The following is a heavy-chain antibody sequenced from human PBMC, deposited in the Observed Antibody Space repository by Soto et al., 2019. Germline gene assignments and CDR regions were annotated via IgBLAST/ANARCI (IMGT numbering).Heavy chain of an antibody. J-gene: IGHJ4*02. CDR3: AIVNYGGIDY. D-gene: IGHD4-17*01. Sequence: QVQLQQWGAGLLKPSETLSLTCAVYGGSFSGYYWSWIRQPPGKGLEWIGEINHSGSTNYNPSRKSRVTISVDTSKNQFSLKLSSVTAADTAVYYCAIVNYGGIDYWGQGTLVTVSS. CDR1: GGSFSGYY. CDR2: INHSGST. V-gene: IGHV4-34*01.